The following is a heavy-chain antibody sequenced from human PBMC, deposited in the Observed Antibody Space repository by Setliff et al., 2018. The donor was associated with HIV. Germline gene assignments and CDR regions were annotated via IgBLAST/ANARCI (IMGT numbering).Heavy chain of an antibody. CDR3: ARVATTVISLGDYYYYMDV. V-gene: IGHV1-18*01. D-gene: IGHD4-17*01. CDR2: MNPYSGNI. Sequence: ASVKVSCKTSGYTFNAFYIYWVRQAPGQGLEWMGWMNPYSGNINYAQKFQGRVTMTTDTSTSTAYMELRSLRSDDTAVYYCARVATTVISLGDYYYYMDVWGKGTLVTVSS. J-gene: IGHJ6*03. CDR1: GYTFNAFY.